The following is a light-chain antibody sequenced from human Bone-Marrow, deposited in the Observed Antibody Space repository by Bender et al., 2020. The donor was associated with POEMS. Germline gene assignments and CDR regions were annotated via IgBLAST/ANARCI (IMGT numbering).Light chain of an antibody. CDR2: EVT. CDR3: CSYAGSSTRI. CDR1: SSDVGSYNF. V-gene: IGLV2-23*02. J-gene: IGLJ2*01. Sequence: QSTLTQPASVSGSPGQSITISCTGSSSDVGSYNFVSWYQQYPGKAPKLLIYEVTKRPSGVSDRFSGSKSGNTASLIISGLQTGDEADYYCCSYAGSSTRIFGAGTKLTVL.